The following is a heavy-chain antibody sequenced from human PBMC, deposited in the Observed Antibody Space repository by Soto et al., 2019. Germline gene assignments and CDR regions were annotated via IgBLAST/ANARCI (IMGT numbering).Heavy chain of an antibody. J-gene: IGHJ5*02. CDR2: IKQDGSEK. CDR1: GFTFSSYW. Sequence: EVQLVESGGGLVQPGGSLRLSCAASGFTFSSYWMSWVRQAPGKGLEWVANIKQDGSEKYDVDSVKGRFTIARDNAKNSLYLEMNSLRAEGTAVYYGARDPRGAAIWMGIWFDPWGQGTLVTVSS. D-gene: IGHD2-2*02. CDR3: ARDPRGAAIWMGIWFDP. V-gene: IGHV3-7*01.